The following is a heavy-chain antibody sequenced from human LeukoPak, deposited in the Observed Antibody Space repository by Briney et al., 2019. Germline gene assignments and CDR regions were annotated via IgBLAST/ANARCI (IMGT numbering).Heavy chain of an antibody. J-gene: IGHJ4*02. CDR2: ISNSGDAT. Sequence: PGGSLRLSCAGSGFTFSSYSMNWVRQAPGKGLEWVSIISNSGDATFYADSVKGRFTISRDNSKNTVYLQMDSLRVDETAVYYCAKGQIDRSDRSDYWGQGTLVTVSS. CDR1: GFTFSSYS. CDR3: AKGQIDRSDRSDY. V-gene: IGHV3-23*01. D-gene: IGHD2-21*01.